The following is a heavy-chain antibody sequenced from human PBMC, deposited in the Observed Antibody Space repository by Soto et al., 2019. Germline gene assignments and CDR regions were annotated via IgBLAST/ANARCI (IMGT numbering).Heavy chain of an antibody. J-gene: IGHJ4*02. D-gene: IGHD2-15*01. CDR1: GGSISSGGYY. Sequence: SETLSLTCTVSGGSISSGGYYWSWIRQHPGKGLEWIGYIYYSGSTYYNPSLKSRVTISVDTSKNQFPLKLSSVTAADTAVYYCARDSPGGRNFDYWGQGTLVTVSS. CDR2: IYYSGST. CDR3: ARDSPGGRNFDY. V-gene: IGHV4-31*03.